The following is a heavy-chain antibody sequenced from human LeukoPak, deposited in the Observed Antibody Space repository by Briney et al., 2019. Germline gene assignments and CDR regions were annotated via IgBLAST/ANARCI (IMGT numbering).Heavy chain of an antibody. V-gene: IGHV4-34*09. CDR3: ARDSRNALGNSNFDY. CDR2: INHSGST. CDR1: GGSFSGYY. Sequence: SETLSLTCAVYGGSFSGYYWSWIRQPPGKGLEWIGEINHSGSTNYNPSLKSRVTISVDTSKNQFSLKLSSVTAADTAVYYCARDSRNALGNSNFDYWGQGTLVTASS. J-gene: IGHJ4*02. D-gene: IGHD4-23*01.